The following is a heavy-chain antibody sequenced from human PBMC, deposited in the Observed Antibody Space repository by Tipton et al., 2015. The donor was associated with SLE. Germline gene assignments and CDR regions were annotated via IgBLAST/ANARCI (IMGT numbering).Heavy chain of an antibody. J-gene: IGHJ4*02. Sequence: TLSLTCTVSGVSISDHYWTWIRQPPGKGLEWLAYVFYSGSSNFNRAHYNPSLMGRVTISVDTSRNQFSLRLTYVNAADTAVYYCANYHYDATGSQSVNYWGQGALVTVSS. CDR1: GVSISDHY. CDR3: ANYHYDATGSQSVNY. CDR2: VFYSGSS. V-gene: IGHV4-59*11. D-gene: IGHD3-16*01.